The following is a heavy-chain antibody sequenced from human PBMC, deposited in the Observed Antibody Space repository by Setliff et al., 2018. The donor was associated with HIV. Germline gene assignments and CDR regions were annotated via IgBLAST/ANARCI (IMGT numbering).Heavy chain of an antibody. J-gene: IGHJ5*02. CDR3: ARRLVVTRGNWFDP. D-gene: IGHD2-15*01. CDR2: SYYRGST. Sequence: SETLSLTCTVSGASISSHYWSWIRQPPGKGLEWIGYSYYRGSTNYNPSLKSRVTISVDTSKNQFSLKLSSVTAADTAVYYCARRLVVTRGNWFDPWGQGTLVTVSS. CDR1: GASISSHY. V-gene: IGHV4-59*08.